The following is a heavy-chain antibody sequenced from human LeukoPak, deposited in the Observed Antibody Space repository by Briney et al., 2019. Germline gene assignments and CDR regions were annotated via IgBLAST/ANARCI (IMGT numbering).Heavy chain of an antibody. D-gene: IGHD4-17*01. J-gene: IGHJ4*02. Sequence: GGSLRLSCAASGSTFSRFWMSWVRQAPGKGLEWVANIKQDGSQKYYVDSVKGRFTISRDNAKNSLYLQMNSLRVEDTALYYCAREVYRDNYFDLWGQGTLVTVSS. V-gene: IGHV3-7*05. CDR1: GSTFSRFW. CDR3: AREVYRDNYFDL. CDR2: IKQDGSQK.